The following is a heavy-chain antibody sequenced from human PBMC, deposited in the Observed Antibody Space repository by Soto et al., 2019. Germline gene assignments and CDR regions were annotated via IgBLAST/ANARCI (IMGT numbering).Heavy chain of an antibody. CDR2: IIPVFGTT. V-gene: IGHV1-69*13. CDR3: ARGGGPYVWFNEF. Sequence: SVKVSCKDSGGLFSSFAISWVRQAPGQGLEWLGGIIPVFGTTNYAQKFQGRVTITADESTNTAYMELSSLTSDDTAMYYCARGGGPYVWFNEFWGQGTQVTVSS. D-gene: IGHD3-16*01. CDR1: GGLFSSFA. J-gene: IGHJ4*02.